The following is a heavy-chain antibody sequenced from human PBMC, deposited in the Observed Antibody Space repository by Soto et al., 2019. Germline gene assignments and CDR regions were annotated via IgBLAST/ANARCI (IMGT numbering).Heavy chain of an antibody. CDR3: ARVPGVVVSADDAFDI. CDR1: GGSVSSSNW. V-gene: IGHV4-4*02. Sequence: QVQLQESGPGLVKPSGTLSLTCAVSGGSVSSSNWWSWVRQSPGKGLEWMGEIHHSGSAHYNPSLKSRATISLDTSKNQFSLRLTSVTAADTAVYYCARVPGVVVSADDAFDIWGPGTRVIVSS. J-gene: IGHJ3*02. CDR2: IHHSGSA. D-gene: IGHD2-21*02.